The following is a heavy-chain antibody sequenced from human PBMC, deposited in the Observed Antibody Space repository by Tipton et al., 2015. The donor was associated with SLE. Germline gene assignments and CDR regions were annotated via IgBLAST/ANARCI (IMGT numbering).Heavy chain of an antibody. CDR2: IFYSGST. J-gene: IGHJ4*02. CDR1: GGSISSSSYY. V-gene: IGHV4-39*06. CDR3: AGNSLEEVSFFVY. Sequence: GLVKPSETLSLTCTVSGGSISSSSYYWGWIRQPPGKGLEWIGSIFYSGSTYYSPSLKSRVTISVDTSKNQFALKLSSVTAADTAVYYCAGNSLEEVSFFVYWGKGALVTVSS. D-gene: IGHD2-21*01.